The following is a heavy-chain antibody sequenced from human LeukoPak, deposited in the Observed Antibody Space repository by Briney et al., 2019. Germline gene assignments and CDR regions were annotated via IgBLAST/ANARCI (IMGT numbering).Heavy chain of an antibody. V-gene: IGHV3-74*01. Sequence: GGSLGLSCAASGLTFSSYEMNWVRQAPGKGLVWVSRIDTAGRSTSYVDSVKGRFNISRDNAKNPLYLQLNSLRAEDTAVYYCARDFLQRGGWGQGTMVTVSS. CDR3: ARDFLQRGG. CDR2: IDTAGRST. D-gene: IGHD4-11*01. J-gene: IGHJ3*01. CDR1: GLTFSSYE.